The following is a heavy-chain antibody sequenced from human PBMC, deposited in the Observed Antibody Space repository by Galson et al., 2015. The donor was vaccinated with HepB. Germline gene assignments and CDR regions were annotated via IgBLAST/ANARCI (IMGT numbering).Heavy chain of an antibody. V-gene: IGHV3-15*01. J-gene: IGHJ6*02. D-gene: IGHD3-9*01. CDR2: IKSKTDGGTT. CDR3: TTVGIPGYYYYYYGMDV. CDR1: GFTLSGYW. Sequence: SLRLSCAASGFTLSGYWIHRVRQAPGKGLEWVGRIKSKTDGGTTDYAAPVKGRFTISRDDSKNTLYLQMNSLKTEDTAVYYCTTVGIPGYYYYYYGMDVWGQGTTVTVSS.